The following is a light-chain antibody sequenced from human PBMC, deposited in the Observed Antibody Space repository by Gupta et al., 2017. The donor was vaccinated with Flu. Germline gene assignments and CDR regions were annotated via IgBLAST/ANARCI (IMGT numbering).Light chain of an antibody. V-gene: IGLV3-21*02. Sequence: SYVLPQPPSVSVAPGQTAKITCGGDNIGRKSVHWYQQKPDQAPVLIVYDDSDRPSGSPERFSGSNSGNTATLTLSKVEAGDEAEYYCQVWHIGSYHLRVFGGGTKLTVL. CDR2: DDS. J-gene: IGLJ2*01. CDR1: NIGRKS. CDR3: QVWHIGSYHLRV.